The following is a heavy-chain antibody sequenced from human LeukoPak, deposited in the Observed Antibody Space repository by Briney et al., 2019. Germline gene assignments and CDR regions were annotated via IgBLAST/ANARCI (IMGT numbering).Heavy chain of an antibody. V-gene: IGHV3-23*01. D-gene: IGHD2-2*01. CDR2: ISGSGGST. J-gene: IGHJ5*02. CDR1: GFTLSSYA. Sequence: GGSLRLSCAASGFTLSSYAMSWVRQAPGKGLEWVSAISGSGGSTYYADSVKGRFTISRDNSKNTLYLQMNSLRAEDTAVYYCAKAPYCSSTSCYDNWFDPWGQGTLVTVSS. CDR3: AKAPYCSSTSCYDNWFDP.